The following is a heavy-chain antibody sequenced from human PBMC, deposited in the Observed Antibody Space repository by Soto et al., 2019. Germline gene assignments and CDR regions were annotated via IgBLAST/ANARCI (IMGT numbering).Heavy chain of an antibody. V-gene: IGHV4-31*03. D-gene: IGHD2-2*01. CDR2: IYYSGST. CDR3: ARVRDFGYCSSTSCSAAWFDP. CDR1: GGSISSGGYY. J-gene: IGHJ5*02. Sequence: TLSLTCTVSGGSISSGGYYWSWIRQHPGKGLEWIGYIYYSGSTYYNPSLKSRVTISVDTSKNQFSLKLSSVTAADTAVYYCARVRDFGYCSSTSCSAAWFDPWGQGTLVTVSS.